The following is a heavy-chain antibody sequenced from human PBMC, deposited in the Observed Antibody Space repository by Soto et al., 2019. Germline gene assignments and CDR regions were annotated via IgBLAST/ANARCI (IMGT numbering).Heavy chain of an antibody. V-gene: IGHV3-74*01. Sequence: GGSLRLSCAASGFTPSSNWMHWVRQVPGKGLVWVSRISSDRISTGYADSVKGRFTISRDSAKSTLYLQMNSLTAEDTAVYYCARQLLYGFDIWGQGTMVTVSS. CDR1: GFTPSSNW. J-gene: IGHJ3*02. CDR3: ARQLLYGFDI. D-gene: IGHD2-2*01. CDR2: ISSDRIST.